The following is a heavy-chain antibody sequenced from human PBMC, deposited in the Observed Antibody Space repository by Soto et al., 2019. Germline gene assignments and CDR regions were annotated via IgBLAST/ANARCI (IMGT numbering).Heavy chain of an antibody. J-gene: IGHJ1*01. CDR3: ARVRGYSSSANAEYFQH. D-gene: IGHD6-13*01. CDR2: INPSGGST. V-gene: IGHV1-46*03. Sequence: ASVTVSCKASVYTFTSYYMHWVRQAPGQGLEWMGIINPSGGSTSYAQKFQGRVTMTRDTSTSTVYMELSSLRSEDTAVYYCARVRGYSSSANAEYFQHWGQGTLVTVSS. CDR1: VYTFTSYY.